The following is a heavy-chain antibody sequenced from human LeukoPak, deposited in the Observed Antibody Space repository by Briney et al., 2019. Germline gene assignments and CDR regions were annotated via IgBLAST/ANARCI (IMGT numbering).Heavy chain of an antibody. Sequence: ASVKVSCKASGYTFTSYYMYWVRQAPGQGLEWMGIINPSGGSTSYAQKFQGRVTMTRDMSTSTAYMELRSLRSDDTAVYYCARDINGVLWFGELSDYWGQGTLVTVSS. CDR1: GYTFTSYY. CDR2: INPSGGST. CDR3: ARDINGVLWFGELSDY. V-gene: IGHV1-46*01. J-gene: IGHJ4*02. D-gene: IGHD3-10*01.